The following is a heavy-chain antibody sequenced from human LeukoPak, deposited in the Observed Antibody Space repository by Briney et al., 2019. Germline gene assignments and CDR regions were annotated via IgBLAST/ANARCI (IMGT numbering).Heavy chain of an antibody. Sequence: ASVKVSCRVSGYTLTELSMHWVRQAPGKGLEWMGGFDPEDGETIYAQKFQGRVTMTEDTSTDTAYMELSSLRSEDTAVYYCARDKDDYGDSSYYFDYWGQGTLVTVSS. CDR2: FDPEDGET. D-gene: IGHD4-17*01. V-gene: IGHV1-24*01. J-gene: IGHJ4*02. CDR3: ARDKDDYGDSSYYFDY. CDR1: GYTLTELS.